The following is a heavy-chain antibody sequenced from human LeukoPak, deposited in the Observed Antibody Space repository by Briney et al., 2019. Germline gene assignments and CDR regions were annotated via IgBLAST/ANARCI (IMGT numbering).Heavy chain of an antibody. CDR2: INSDGSTT. Sequence: GGSRRLSCEASGFTFRSYQMHWVRQAPGKGLVWVSLINSDGSTTNYADDVKGRFTISRDNAKNTLYLQMNSLRAEDTAMYYCARWAGDWYFYYYLDVWVKGTTVTDSS. V-gene: IGHV3-74*01. CDR1: GFTFRSYQ. CDR3: ARWAGDWYFYYYLDV. D-gene: IGHD2-21*01. J-gene: IGHJ6*03.